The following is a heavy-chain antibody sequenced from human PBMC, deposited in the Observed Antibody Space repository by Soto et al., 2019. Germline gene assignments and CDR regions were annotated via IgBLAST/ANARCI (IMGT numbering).Heavy chain of an antibody. CDR1: GFTFSTYA. CDR2: ISGSGSST. V-gene: IGHV3-23*01. D-gene: IGHD2-2*01. CDR3: AKADIELVPAVEAGVDY. J-gene: IGHJ4*02. Sequence: GGSLRLSCAASGFTFSTYAMNWVRQAPGKGLEWVSAISGSGSSTGYAESVKGRFTISRDNSKNTLYLQMNSLRAEDTALYYCAKADIELVPAVEAGVDYWGQGTLVTVSS.